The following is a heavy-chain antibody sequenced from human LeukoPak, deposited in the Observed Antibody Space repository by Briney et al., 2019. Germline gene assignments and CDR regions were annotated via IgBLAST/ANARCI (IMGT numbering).Heavy chain of an antibody. J-gene: IGHJ5*02. CDR3: AKAEQYIQLYNWLDP. CDR2: IRYDGDNQ. Sequence: GGSLRLSCAASGFTFSKFGMHWVRQAPGKGLEWVALIRYDGDNQFYADSVRGRFTISRDNSKSTVFLEMNNLMNQDTAIYYCAKAEQYIQLYNWLDPWGQGTLVTVSS. D-gene: IGHD1-1*01. CDR1: GFTFSKFG. V-gene: IGHV3-30*02.